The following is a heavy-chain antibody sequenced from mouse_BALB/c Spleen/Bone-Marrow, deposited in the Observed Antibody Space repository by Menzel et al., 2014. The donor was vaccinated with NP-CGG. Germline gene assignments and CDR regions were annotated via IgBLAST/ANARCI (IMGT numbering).Heavy chain of an antibody. CDR2: INSNGGTT. D-gene: IGHD2-13*01. CDR1: GFTFSNYG. J-gene: IGHJ3*01. V-gene: IGHV5-6-3*01. CDR3: ARGLYYVAYGPGFAY. Sequence: EVKLEESGGGLAQPGGSLKLSCAASGFTFSNYGMSWVRQTPDKRLDLVATINSNGGTTYYPDSVKGRFTISRDNAKNTLYLQMSSLKSEDTAMYFCARGLYYVAYGPGFAYWGQGTLVTVSA.